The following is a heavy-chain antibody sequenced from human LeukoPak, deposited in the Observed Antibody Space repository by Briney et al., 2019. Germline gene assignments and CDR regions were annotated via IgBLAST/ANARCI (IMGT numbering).Heavy chain of an antibody. D-gene: IGHD6-13*01. J-gene: IGHJ4*02. V-gene: IGHV4-61*01. CDR2: IYYHGST. Sequence: SETLSLTCSVSGDPISGYSNYKWSWIRQPPGKGLEWIGYIYYHGSTNYNPSLKGRVTFSVDTSKNQFSLKLTPVTAADTAVYYCAREYSAFDYWGQGTLVTVSS. CDR3: AREYSAFDY. CDR1: GDPISGYSNYK.